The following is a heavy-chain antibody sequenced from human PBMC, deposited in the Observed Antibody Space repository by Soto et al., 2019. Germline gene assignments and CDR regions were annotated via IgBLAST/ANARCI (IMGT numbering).Heavy chain of an antibody. CDR1: GYSFTSYW. V-gene: IGHV5-51*01. D-gene: IGHD3-10*01. CDR2: IYPGDSDT. J-gene: IGHJ6*02. CDR3: AGGGVRGVITRTRDYYGMDV. Sequence: GESLKISCKGSGYSFTSYWSGWVRQMPGKGLEWMGIIYPGDSDTRYSPSFQGQVTISADKSISTAYLQWSSLKASDTAMYYCAGGGVRGVITRTRDYYGMDVWGQGTMVTVSS.